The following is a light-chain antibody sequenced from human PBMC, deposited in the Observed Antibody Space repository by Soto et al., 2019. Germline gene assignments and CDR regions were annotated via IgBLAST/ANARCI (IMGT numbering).Light chain of an antibody. V-gene: IGKV3-11*01. J-gene: IGKJ1*01. Sequence: EIVLTQSPATLSLSPGERATLSCRASQSVGGYLGWYQQRPGQAPRLLIYDVFNRATGIPARFSGSGSGTGFTLTISSLEPEDFAVYYCQHRSNWLWTFGQGTKVDIK. CDR2: DVF. CDR1: QSVGGY. CDR3: QHRSNWLWT.